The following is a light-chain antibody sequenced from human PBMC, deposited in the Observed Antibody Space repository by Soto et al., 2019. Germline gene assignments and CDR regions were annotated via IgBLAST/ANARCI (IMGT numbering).Light chain of an antibody. V-gene: IGKV3-20*01. CDR3: QYYGTSPKP. CDR2: GAS. Sequence: EIVLAQSPGTLSLSPGERATLSCRASQSVSSSYLAWYQQKPGQAPRLLILGASSRATGIPDRFSGSGSGTDFTLTISRLEPEDFAVYYCQYYGTSPKPFGQGTKADIK. CDR1: QSVSSSY. J-gene: IGKJ1*01.